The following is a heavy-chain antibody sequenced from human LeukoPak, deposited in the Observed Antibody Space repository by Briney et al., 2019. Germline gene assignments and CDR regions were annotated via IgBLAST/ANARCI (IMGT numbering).Heavy chain of an antibody. Sequence: PSETLSLTCSVSGGSISRYYWSWIRQPPGKGLEWIGTIYYSGRTYYNPSLKSRVTISVDTSKSQFSLNLSSVTAADTAVYYCARRAASAGYFDYWGQGTLVTVSS. CDR3: ARRAASAGYFDY. V-gene: IGHV4-39*01. D-gene: IGHD6-13*01. CDR2: IYYSGRT. J-gene: IGHJ4*02. CDR1: GGSISRYY.